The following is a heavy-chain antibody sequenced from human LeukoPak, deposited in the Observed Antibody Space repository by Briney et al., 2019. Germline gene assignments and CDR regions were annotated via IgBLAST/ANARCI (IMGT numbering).Heavy chain of an antibody. J-gene: IGHJ4*02. Sequence: GGSLRLSCAASGFAFSSYNMNWVRQAPGKGLEWISYIGSSGSPTHYADSVKGRFTISRDNAKNTLYLQMNSLRAEDTAVYYCARGRELDYWGQGTLVTVSS. CDR3: ARGRELDY. D-gene: IGHD3-10*01. CDR1: GFAFSSYN. CDR2: IGSSGSPT. V-gene: IGHV3-48*04.